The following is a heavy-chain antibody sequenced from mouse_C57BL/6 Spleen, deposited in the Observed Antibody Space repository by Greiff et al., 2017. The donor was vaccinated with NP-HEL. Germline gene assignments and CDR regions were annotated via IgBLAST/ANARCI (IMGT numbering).Heavy chain of an antibody. CDR3: ARLAQATSSWFAY. CDR1: GYTFTSYW. Sequence: QVQLQQPGAELVKPGASVKLSCKASGYTFTSYWMHWVKQRPGQGLEWIGMIPPNSGSTNYNEKFKSKATLTVDKSSSTAYMQLSSLTSEDSAVYYCARLAQATSSWFAYWGQGTLVTVSA. CDR2: IPPNSGST. V-gene: IGHV1-64*01. J-gene: IGHJ3*01. D-gene: IGHD3-2*02.